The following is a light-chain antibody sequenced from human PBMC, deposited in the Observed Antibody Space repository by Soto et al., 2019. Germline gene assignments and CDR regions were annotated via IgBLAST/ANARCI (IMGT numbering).Light chain of an antibody. CDR3: LQDYNYPPT. CDR1: QGIRND. CDR2: AAS. V-gene: IGKV1-6*01. J-gene: IGKJ1*01. Sequence: AIQMTQSPSSLSASVGDIVTITCRASQGIRNDLGWYQQKPGNAPKLLIYAASSLQSGVPSRFSGSGSGTDFTLTISSLQPEDFATYYCLQDYNYPPTFGQGTKVDIK.